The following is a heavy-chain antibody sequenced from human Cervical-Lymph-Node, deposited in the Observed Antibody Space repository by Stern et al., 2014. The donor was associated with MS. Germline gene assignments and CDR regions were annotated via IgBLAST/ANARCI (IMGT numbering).Heavy chain of an antibody. V-gene: IGHV7-4-1*01. J-gene: IGHJ6*02. CDR1: GYTFTRYS. CDR3: VREDLYHYHYAMDV. Sequence: QVQLVQSGSELKKSGASVKVSCKASGYTFTRYSIHWVRQAPGQGLEWMGWVHVNTGNPTYAQGFTGRFVFSLNTSVSTAYLQAEDTAVYYCVREDLYHYHYAMDVWGQGTTVTVSS. CDR2: VHVNTGNP.